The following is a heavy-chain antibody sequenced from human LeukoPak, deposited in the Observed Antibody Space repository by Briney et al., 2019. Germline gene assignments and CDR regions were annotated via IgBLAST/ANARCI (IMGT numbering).Heavy chain of an antibody. D-gene: IGHD5-24*01. CDR2: INHSGST. Sequence: PSETLSLTCAVYGGSFSGYYWSWIRQPPGKGLEWIGEINHSGSTNYNPSLKSRVTISVDTSKNQFSLKLSSVTAADTAVYYCARGLQLLLYYYIDVWGKGATVTVSS. CDR3: ARGLQLLLYYYIDV. V-gene: IGHV4-34*01. J-gene: IGHJ6*03. CDR1: GGSFSGYY.